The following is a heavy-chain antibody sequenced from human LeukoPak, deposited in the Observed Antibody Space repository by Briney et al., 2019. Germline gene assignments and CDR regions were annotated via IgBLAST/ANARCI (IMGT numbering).Heavy chain of an antibody. V-gene: IGHV3-74*01. CDR2: INSDGSSI. Sequence: PGGSLRLSCAASGFTFSSYWMHWVRQAPGKGLVWVSRINSDGSSISYADSVKGRFTISRDNAKNTLYLQMNSLRAEDTAVYYCARDPYGDYYFDYWGQGTLVTVSS. CDR1: GFTFSSYW. CDR3: ARDPYGDYYFDY. D-gene: IGHD4-17*01. J-gene: IGHJ4*02.